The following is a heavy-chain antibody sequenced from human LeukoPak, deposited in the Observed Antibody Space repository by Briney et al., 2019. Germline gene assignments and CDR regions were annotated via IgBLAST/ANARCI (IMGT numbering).Heavy chain of an antibody. D-gene: IGHD2-15*01. Sequence: SETLSLTCTVSGYSINSGYYWGWIRQPPGKGLEWIGYIYYSGSTNYNPSLKSRVTIPVDTSKNQFSLKLSSVTAADTAVYYCARGVVAAPQTFDYWGQGTLVAVSS. CDR2: IYYSGST. CDR3: ARGVVAAPQTFDY. J-gene: IGHJ4*02. CDR1: GYSINSGYY. V-gene: IGHV4-61*01.